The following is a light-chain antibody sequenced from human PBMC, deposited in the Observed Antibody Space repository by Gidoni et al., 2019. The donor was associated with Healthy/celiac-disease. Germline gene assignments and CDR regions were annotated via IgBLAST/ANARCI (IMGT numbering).Light chain of an antibody. V-gene: IGKV1-33*01. Sequence: DIQMTQSPSSLSASVGDRVTIPCQASQDISNYLNWYQQKPGKAPKLLIYDASNLETGVPSRFSGSGSGTDFTFTIISLQPEDIATYYCQQYDNLPRTFGQGTKVEIK. CDR1: QDISNY. CDR2: DAS. CDR3: QQYDNLPRT. J-gene: IGKJ1*01.